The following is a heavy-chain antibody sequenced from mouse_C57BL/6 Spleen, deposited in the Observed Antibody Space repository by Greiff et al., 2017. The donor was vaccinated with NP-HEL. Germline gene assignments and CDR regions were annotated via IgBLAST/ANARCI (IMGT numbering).Heavy chain of an antibody. J-gene: IGHJ4*01. D-gene: IGHD3-2*02. CDR3: ARPSAGFLYCAMDY. V-gene: IGHV1-53*01. CDR2: INPSNGGT. CDR1: GYTFTSYW. Sequence: QVQLQQPGTELVKPGASVKLSCKASGYTFTSYWMHWVKQRPGQGLEWIGNINPSNGGTNYNEKFKSKAKLTVDRSSSTAYMQLSSLTSEDSAVYYCARPSAGFLYCAMDYWGQGTSVTVSS.